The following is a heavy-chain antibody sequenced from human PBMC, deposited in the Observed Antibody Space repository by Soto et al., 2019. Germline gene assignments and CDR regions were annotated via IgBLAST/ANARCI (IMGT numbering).Heavy chain of an antibody. CDR2: IYHSGST. V-gene: IGHV4-30-2*01. J-gene: IGHJ4*02. CDR1: GGSISSGGYS. Sequence: QLQLQESGSGLVKPSQTLSLTCAVSGGSISSGGYSWSWIGQPPGKGLEWIGYIYHSGSTYYNPSLKSRVTISGDRSKNQFSLKLSAVTAADTVVYYCARGGNYYGSGAVIDYWGQGTLVTVSS. CDR3: ARGGNYYGSGAVIDY. D-gene: IGHD3-10*01.